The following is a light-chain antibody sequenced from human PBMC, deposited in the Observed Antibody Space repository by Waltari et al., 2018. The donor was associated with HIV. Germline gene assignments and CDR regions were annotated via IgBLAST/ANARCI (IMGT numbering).Light chain of an antibody. Sequence: QSALTQPASVSGSPGQSITISCTGTSSDVGGYNYVSWYQQHPGKAPNLSIYEVSNRPSGVSNRFSGSKSGNTASLTISGPQAEDEADYYCSSYTSSSTRVFGGGTKLTVL. J-gene: IGLJ2*01. CDR2: EVS. CDR1: SSDVGGYNY. CDR3: SSYTSSSTRV. V-gene: IGLV2-14*01.